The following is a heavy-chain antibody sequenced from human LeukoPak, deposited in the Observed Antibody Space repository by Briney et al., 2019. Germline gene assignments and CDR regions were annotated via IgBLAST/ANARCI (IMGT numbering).Heavy chain of an antibody. Sequence: SETLSLTCTVSGGSISSYYWSWIRQPAGKGLEWIGRIYTSGSTNYNPSLNSRVAISIDTSKNQFSLKLNSLTAADTAVYYCARATWNGYMFDYWGQGSLVTVTS. CDR2: IYTSGST. J-gene: IGHJ4*02. CDR3: ARATWNGYMFDY. D-gene: IGHD5-24*01. V-gene: IGHV4-4*07. CDR1: GGSISSYY.